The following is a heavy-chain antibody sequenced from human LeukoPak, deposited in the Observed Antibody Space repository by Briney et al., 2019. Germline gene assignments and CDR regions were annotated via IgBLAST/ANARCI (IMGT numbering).Heavy chain of an antibody. V-gene: IGHV3-74*03. CDR2: INSDGSST. J-gene: IGHJ4*02. D-gene: IGHD3-10*01. CDR3: ARARGAFYGSGSYSDY. Sequence: GGSLRLSCVASGFTFSSYWMHWVRQAPGKGLVWVSRINSDGSSTKCADSVKGRFTISRDNSKNTLYLQMGSLRAEDMAVYYCARARGAFYGSGSYSDYWGQGTLVTVSS. CDR1: GFTFSSYW.